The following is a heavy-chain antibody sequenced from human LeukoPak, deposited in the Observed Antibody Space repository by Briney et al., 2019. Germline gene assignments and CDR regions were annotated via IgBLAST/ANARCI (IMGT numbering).Heavy chain of an antibody. CDR2: IRGSGDRT. V-gene: IGHV3-23*01. CDR3: AKDSKIVGATFRSYHYMDV. Sequence: GGSLRLSCAASGFTFSTYAMSWVRQAPGKGLEWVSAIRGSGDRTHYADSVKGRFTISRYNSKNTLYLQMNSLRAEDTAVYYCAKDSKIVGATFRSYHYMDVWGKGTAVTVSS. J-gene: IGHJ6*03. CDR1: GFTFSTYA. D-gene: IGHD1-26*01.